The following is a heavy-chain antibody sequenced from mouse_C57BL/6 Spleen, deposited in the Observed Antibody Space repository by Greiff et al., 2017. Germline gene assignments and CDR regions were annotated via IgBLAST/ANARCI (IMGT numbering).Heavy chain of an antibody. CDR2: INPNNGGT. CDR1: GYTFTDYY. Sequence: EVQLQQSGPELVKPGASVKISCKASGYTFTDYYMNWVKQSHGKSLEWIGDINPNNGGTSYNQKFKGKATLTVDKSSSTAYMELRSLTSEDSAVYYCARYGHSNFDYWGQGTTLTVSS. V-gene: IGHV1-26*01. D-gene: IGHD2-5*01. CDR3: ARYGHSNFDY. J-gene: IGHJ2*01.